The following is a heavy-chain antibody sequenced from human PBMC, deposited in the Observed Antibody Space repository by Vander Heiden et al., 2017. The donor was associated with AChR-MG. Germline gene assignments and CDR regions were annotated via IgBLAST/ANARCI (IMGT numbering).Heavy chain of an antibody. CDR3: ATDRYFSGYYPSYFDY. Sequence: QVQLVQSGAEVKKPGASVKVSCKVPGYTLTELSMHWVRQAPGKGLEWMGGFDPEDGETIYAQKFQGRVTMTEDTSTDTAYMELSSLRSEDTAVYYCATDRYFSGYYPSYFDYWGQGTLVTVSS. CDR2: FDPEDGET. J-gene: IGHJ4*02. V-gene: IGHV1-24*01. CDR1: GYTLTELS. D-gene: IGHD3-22*01.